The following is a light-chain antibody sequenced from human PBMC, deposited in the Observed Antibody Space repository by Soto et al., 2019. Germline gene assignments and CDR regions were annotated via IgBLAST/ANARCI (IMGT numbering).Light chain of an antibody. V-gene: IGLV2-14*03. Sequence: QSALTQPASVSGSPGQSITITCNGSNTDVGHDEFVSWYQQHPGKAPTLIIYDVSRRPSGVSDRFSGSKSGNTASLTISGLQAEDEADYYCGSYTSDKTWVFGGGTKLTVL. CDR1: NTDVGHDEF. CDR3: GSYTSDKTWV. CDR2: DVS. J-gene: IGLJ3*02.